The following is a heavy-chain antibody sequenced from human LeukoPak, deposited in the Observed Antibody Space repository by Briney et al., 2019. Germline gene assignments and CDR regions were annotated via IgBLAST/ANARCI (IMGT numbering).Heavy chain of an antibody. CDR3: ARGPRSIAARRWNWFDP. D-gene: IGHD6-6*01. CDR1: GYTFTGYY. J-gene: IGHJ5*02. Sequence: AASVKVSCKASGYTFTGYYMHWVRQAPGQGLEWMGRINPNSGGTNYAQKFQGRVTMTRDTSISTAYMELSRLRSDDTAVYYCARGPRSIAARRWNWFDPWGQGTLVTVSS. V-gene: IGHV1-2*06. CDR2: INPNSGGT.